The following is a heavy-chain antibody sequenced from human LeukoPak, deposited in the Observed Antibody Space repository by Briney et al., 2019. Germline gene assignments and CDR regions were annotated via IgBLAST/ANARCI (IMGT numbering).Heavy chain of an antibody. CDR1: GFTFSSYS. V-gene: IGHV3-21*01. CDR3: ARALSSIAARGAMDV. CDR2: ISSSSSYI. Sequence: GGSLRLSCAASGFTFSSYSMNWVRQAPGKGLEWVSSISSSSSYIYYADSVKGRFTISRDNAKNSLYLRMNSLRAEDTAVYYCARALSSIAARGAMDVWGKGTTVTVSS. J-gene: IGHJ6*03. D-gene: IGHD6-6*01.